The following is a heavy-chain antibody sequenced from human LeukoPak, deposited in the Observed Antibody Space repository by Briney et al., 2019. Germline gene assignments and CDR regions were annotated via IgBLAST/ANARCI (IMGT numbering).Heavy chain of an antibody. CDR3: AREGVAATGLDY. Sequence: GASVKVSCKASGHTFSIYNMHWVRQAPGQGLEWMGIINPSGGTSYAQKIQGRVTMTRDTSTTTVYMELSSPRSEDTAVYYCAREGVAATGLDYWGQGTLVTVSS. CDR2: INPSGGT. D-gene: IGHD6-13*01. CDR1: GHTFSIYN. V-gene: IGHV1-46*01. J-gene: IGHJ4*02.